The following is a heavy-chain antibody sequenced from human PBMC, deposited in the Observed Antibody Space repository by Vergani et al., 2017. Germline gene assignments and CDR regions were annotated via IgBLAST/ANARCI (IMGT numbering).Heavy chain of an antibody. CDR1: GFTFDDYG. CDR2: IKSKTDGGTT. J-gene: IGHJ3*02. Sequence: EVQLVESGGGVVRPGGSLRLSCAASGFTFDDYGMSWVRQAPGKGLEWVGRIKSKTDGGTTDYAAPVKGRFTISRDDSKNTLYLQMNSLKTEDTAVYYCTTVGATIPDDAFDIWGQGTMVTVSS. D-gene: IGHD1-26*01. CDR3: TTVGATIPDDAFDI. V-gene: IGHV3-15*01.